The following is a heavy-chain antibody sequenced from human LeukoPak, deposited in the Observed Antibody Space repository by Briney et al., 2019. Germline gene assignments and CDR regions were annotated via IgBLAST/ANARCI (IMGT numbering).Heavy chain of an antibody. J-gene: IGHJ6*03. CDR1: GGSISSYY. Sequence: SETLSLTCTVSGGSISSYYWSWIRQPPGKGLEWIGYIYCSGSTNYNPSLKSRVTISVDTSKNQFSLKLSSVTAADTAVYYCARAPYSSSWYGDYYYYYMDVWGKGTTVTVSS. CDR2: IYCSGST. V-gene: IGHV4-59*01. D-gene: IGHD6-13*01. CDR3: ARAPYSSSWYGDYYYYYMDV.